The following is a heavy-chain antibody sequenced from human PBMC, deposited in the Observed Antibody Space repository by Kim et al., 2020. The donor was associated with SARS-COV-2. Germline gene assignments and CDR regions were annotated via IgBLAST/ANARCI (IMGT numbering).Heavy chain of an antibody. J-gene: IGHJ6*02. CDR2: INHSGST. CDR1: GGSFSGYY. V-gene: IGHV4-34*01. D-gene: IGHD2-15*01. Sequence: SETLSLTCAVYGGSFSGYYWSWIRQPPGKGLEWIGEINHSGSTNYNPSLKSRVTISVDTSKNQFSLKLSSVTAADTAVYYCARRVVAARNYYYGMDVWGQGTTVTVSS. CDR3: ARRVVAARNYYYGMDV.